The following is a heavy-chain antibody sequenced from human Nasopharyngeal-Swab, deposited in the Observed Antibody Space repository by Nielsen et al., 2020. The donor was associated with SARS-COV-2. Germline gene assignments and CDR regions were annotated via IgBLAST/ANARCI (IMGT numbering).Heavy chain of an antibody. CDR2: IYYSGSA. J-gene: IGHJ3*02. V-gene: IGHV4-39*01. CDR3: ASCLGDAFDI. Sequence: WIRQPPGKGLEWIGSIYYSGSAYYNPSLKSRVTISVDTSKIQFSLKLIFVTAADTAVYYCASCLGDAFDIWGQGTMVTVS.